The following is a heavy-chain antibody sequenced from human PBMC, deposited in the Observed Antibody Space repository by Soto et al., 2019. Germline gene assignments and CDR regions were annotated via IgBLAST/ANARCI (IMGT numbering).Heavy chain of an antibody. CDR3: ARRLPATAVAGQVDY. V-gene: IGHV4-59*08. D-gene: IGHD6-19*01. CDR2: IYYSGST. J-gene: IGHJ4*02. CDR1: GGSISSYY. Sequence: QVQLQESGPGLVKPSETLSLTCTVSGGSISSYYWSWIRQPPGKGLEWFGYIYYSGSTNYNPTLTRRVTIPVATSKHHFPLKLSPLTAAAPAVYFCARRLPATAVAGQVDYWGQGTLGTVSS.